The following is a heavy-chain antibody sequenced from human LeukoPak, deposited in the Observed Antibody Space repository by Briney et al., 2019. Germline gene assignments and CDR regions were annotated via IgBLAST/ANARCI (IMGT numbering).Heavy chain of an antibody. CDR3: ARVEYSSGRGDH. D-gene: IGHD3-22*01. J-gene: IGHJ4*02. CDR2: ISTYSGDT. V-gene: IGHV1-18*01. Sequence: ASVKVSCKVGNYSFINYGLTWVRQAPGQGLVWMGWISTYSGDTNYAQNFQGRVTLTRDTSTSTAYMDLNNLTPDDTAVYYCARVEYSSGRGDHWGQGTLVTVSS. CDR1: NYSFINYG.